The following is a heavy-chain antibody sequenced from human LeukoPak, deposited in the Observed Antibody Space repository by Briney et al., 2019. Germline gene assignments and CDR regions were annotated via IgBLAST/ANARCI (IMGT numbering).Heavy chain of an antibody. J-gene: IGHJ4*02. Sequence: GGSLRLSCAASGFFFSDVWMSWVRQAPGKGLEWVSTITTSDGNTYCADSVKGRFTVSRDNSKNTLYLQMNSLRAEDTAVYYCAKDGGLWVSAHWGDSWGRGTLVTVSS. CDR3: AKDGGLWVSAHWGDS. CDR1: GFFFSDVW. V-gene: IGHV3-23*01. CDR2: ITTSDGNT. D-gene: IGHD7-27*01.